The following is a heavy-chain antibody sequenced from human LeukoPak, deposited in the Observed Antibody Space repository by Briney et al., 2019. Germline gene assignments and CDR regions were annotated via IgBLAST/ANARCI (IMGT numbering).Heavy chain of an antibody. J-gene: IGHJ4*02. CDR3: ARAPEGYTVVTIFDY. CDR1: GFTFSSYW. Sequence: PGGSLRLSCAASGFTFSSYWMSWVRQAPGKGLEWVANIKQDGSDKYYVDSVKGRFTISRDNAKNSLYLQMNSLRAEDTAVYYCARAPEGYTVVTIFDYWGQGTLVTVSS. D-gene: IGHD4-23*01. V-gene: IGHV3-7*05. CDR2: IKQDGSDK.